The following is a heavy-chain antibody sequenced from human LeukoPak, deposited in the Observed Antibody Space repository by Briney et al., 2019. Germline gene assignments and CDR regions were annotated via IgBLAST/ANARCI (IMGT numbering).Heavy chain of an antibody. CDR1: GVNVRDNY. Sequence: GGSLLLSCAASGVNVRDNYWHWVRQAPGKAPEWVSLIYTDGNTHYAPSVKGRFTFSRADSRNTFYLQMNNLRVEDTALYHGVYGDYPLSYWGQGALVVVSS. D-gene: IGHD4-17*01. J-gene: IGHJ4*02. CDR2: IYTDGNT. V-gene: IGHV3-53*01. CDR3: VYGDYPLSY.